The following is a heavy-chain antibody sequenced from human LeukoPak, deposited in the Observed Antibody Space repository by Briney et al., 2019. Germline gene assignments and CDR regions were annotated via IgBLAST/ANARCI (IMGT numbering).Heavy chain of an antibody. D-gene: IGHD3-22*01. J-gene: IGHJ4*02. CDR3: AKVHLTYYYDSDGYGFQDY. CDR1: GFTFSSYG. Sequence: PGGSLRLSCAASGFTFSSYGMHWDRQAPGKGLEWVAVISYDGNNKYYGDSVKGRFTISRDNSKNTLFLQMNSLRTEDTAVYYCAKVHLTYYYDSDGYGFQDYWGQGTLVTVSS. V-gene: IGHV3-30*18. CDR2: ISYDGNNK.